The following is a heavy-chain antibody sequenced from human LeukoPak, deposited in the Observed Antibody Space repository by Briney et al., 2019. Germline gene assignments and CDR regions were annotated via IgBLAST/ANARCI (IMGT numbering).Heavy chain of an antibody. D-gene: IGHD4-17*01. J-gene: IGHJ4*01. V-gene: IGHV4-30-4*01. CDR1: GGSISSGDYY. CDR2: IYYSGST. CDR3: ARRQNDYGDYKYYCDY. Sequence: TSETLSLTCTVSGGSISSGDYYWSWIRQPPGKGLEWIGYIYYSGSTYYNPSLKSRVTISVDTSKNQFSLKLSSVTAADTAVYYRARRQNDYGDYKYYCDYWGHGTLVIVSS.